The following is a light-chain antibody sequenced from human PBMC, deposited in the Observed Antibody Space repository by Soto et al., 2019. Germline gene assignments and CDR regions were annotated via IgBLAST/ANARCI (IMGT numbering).Light chain of an antibody. CDR1: NSDIGGYNY. V-gene: IGLV2-11*01. CDR3: CSLAAKDCLWV. Sequence: QSALTQPRSVSGSPGQSVTIPCTGTNSDIGGYNYVSWYQQHPGKAPKVMIYDVSRRPPGVPYRFSGSESGNTASLTISGFQAEGVSDYYCCSLAAKDCLWVFGGGSQRTVL. J-gene: IGLJ3*02. CDR2: DVS.